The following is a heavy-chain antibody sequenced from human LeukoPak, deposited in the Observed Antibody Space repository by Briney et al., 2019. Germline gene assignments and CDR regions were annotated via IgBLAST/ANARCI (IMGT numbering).Heavy chain of an antibody. D-gene: IGHD2-2*01. Sequence: PAGSLRLSCAASGFTFSSYAMHWVRQAPGKGLEWVAVISYDGSNKYYADSVKGRFTISRDNSKNTLYLQMNSLRAEDTAVYYCARGYCSSTSCAARDNWFDPWGQGTLVTVSS. CDR1: GFTFSSYA. CDR3: ARGYCSSTSCAARDNWFDP. J-gene: IGHJ5*02. V-gene: IGHV3-30*04. CDR2: ISYDGSNK.